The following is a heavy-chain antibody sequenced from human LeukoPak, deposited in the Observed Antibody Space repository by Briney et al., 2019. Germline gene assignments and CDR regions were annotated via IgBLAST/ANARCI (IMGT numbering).Heavy chain of an antibody. V-gene: IGHV4-59*11. D-gene: IGHD3-10*01. Sequence: NPSETLSLTCTVSGGSISTHYWSWIRQPPGKGLEWIGYIYYSGSTNYNPSLKSRVTMSVDTSKNQFSLKLSSVAAADTAVYYCARDSPSLSMVRYYYYGMDVWGQGTTVTVSS. J-gene: IGHJ6*02. CDR3: ARDSPSLSMVRYYYYGMDV. CDR1: GGSISTHY. CDR2: IYYSGST.